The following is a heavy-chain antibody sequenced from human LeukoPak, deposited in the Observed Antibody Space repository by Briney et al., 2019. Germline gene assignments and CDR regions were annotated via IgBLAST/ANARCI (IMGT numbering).Heavy chain of an antibody. CDR1: GGSISSYY. CDR2: IYYSGST. V-gene: IGHV4-59*08. Sequence: SETLSLTCTVSGGSISSYYWSWIRQPPGKGLEWIGYIYYSGSTNYNPSLKSRVTISVDTSKNQFSLKLSSVTTADTAVYYCARGDYDILTGYYDYWGQGTLVTVSS. D-gene: IGHD3-9*01. CDR3: ARGDYDILTGYYDY. J-gene: IGHJ4*02.